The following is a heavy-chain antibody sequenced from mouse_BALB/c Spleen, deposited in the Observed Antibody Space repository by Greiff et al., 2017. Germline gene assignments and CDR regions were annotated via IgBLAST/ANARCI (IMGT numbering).Heavy chain of an antibody. V-gene: IGHV2-6-7*01. D-gene: IGHD2-3*01. CDR3: ARDLGYYEGARDY. CDR1: GFSLTGYG. CDR2: IWGDGST. J-gene: IGHJ4*01. Sequence: VKLMESGPGLVAPSQSLSITCTVSGFSLTGYGVNWVRQPPGKGLEWLGMIWGDGSTDYNSALKARLSISKDNSKSQVFLKMNSLQTDDTARYYCARDLGYYEGARDYWGQGTSVTVSS.